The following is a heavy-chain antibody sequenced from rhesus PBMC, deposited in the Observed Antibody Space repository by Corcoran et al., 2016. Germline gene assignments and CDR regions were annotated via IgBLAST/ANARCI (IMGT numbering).Heavy chain of an antibody. D-gene: IGHD3-3*01. J-gene: IGHJ5-1*01. CDR3: AKSFNNFNRFDV. CDR1: GTSINNNY. V-gene: IGHV4S2*01. Sequence: QVRLQESGPGLVKPSETLPLTCVVSGTSINNNYWNWIRQAPGKGLEWIGRIYVSIQSSDYTPSLKSLVTISIDTSKNQLSLKLLSLTAADTAVYYCAKSFNNFNRFDVWGAGVLVTVSS. CDR2: IYVSIQSS.